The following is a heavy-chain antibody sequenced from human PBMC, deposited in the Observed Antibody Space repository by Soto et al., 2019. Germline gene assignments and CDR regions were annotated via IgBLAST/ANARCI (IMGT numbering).Heavy chain of an antibody. CDR2: INHSGST. V-gene: IGHV4-34*01. D-gene: IGHD3-22*01. J-gene: IGHJ4*02. CDR1: GGSFSGYY. Sequence: SETLSLTCAVYGGSFSGYYWSWIRQPPGKGLEWIGEINHSGSTNYNPSLKSRVTISVDTSKNQFSLKLRSVTAADTAVYYCARRPELNYYDSSGYQIFDYWGQGTLVTVYS. CDR3: ARRPELNYYDSSGYQIFDY.